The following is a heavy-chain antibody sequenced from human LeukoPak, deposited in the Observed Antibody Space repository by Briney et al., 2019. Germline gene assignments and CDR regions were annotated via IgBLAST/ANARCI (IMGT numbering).Heavy chain of an antibody. CDR2: IWYDGSNK. D-gene: IGHD6-6*01. CDR3: AKESIAARPEKSPFDY. J-gene: IGHJ4*02. Sequence: GGSLRPSCAASGFTFSSYGMHWVRQAPGKGLEWVAVIWYDGSNKYYADSVKGRFTISRDNSKNTLYLQMNSLRAEDTAVYYCAKESIAARPEKSPFDYWGQGTLVTVSS. CDR1: GFTFSSYG. V-gene: IGHV3-33*06.